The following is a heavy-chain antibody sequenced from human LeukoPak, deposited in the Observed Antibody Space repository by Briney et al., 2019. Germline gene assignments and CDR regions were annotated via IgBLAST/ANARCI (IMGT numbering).Heavy chain of an antibody. CDR2: IYTSGST. J-gene: IGHJ6*03. Sequence: PSETLSLTCTVSGGSISSYYWSWIRQPAGKGLEWIGRIYTSGSTNYNPSLKSRVTMSVDTSKNQFSLKLSSVTAADTAVYYCAREGGSWYEEGRYYYYYYMDVWGKGTTVTVSS. D-gene: IGHD6-13*01. V-gene: IGHV4-4*07. CDR3: AREGGSWYEEGRYYYYYYMDV. CDR1: GGSISSYY.